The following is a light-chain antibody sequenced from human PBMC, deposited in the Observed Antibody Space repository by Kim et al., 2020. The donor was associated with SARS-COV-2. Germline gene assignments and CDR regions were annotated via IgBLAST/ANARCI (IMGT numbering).Light chain of an antibody. V-gene: IGKV3-20*01. Sequence: EIVLTQSPGTLSLSPGEGATLSCRASQSVRNSYLAWYQQKPGQTPRLLIYGASRRATDIPDRFRGSGSGTDFTLTINRLEPEDFAVYYCQQYGGSPRTFGQGTKVDIK. CDR1: QSVRNSY. CDR3: QQYGGSPRT. CDR2: GAS. J-gene: IGKJ1*01.